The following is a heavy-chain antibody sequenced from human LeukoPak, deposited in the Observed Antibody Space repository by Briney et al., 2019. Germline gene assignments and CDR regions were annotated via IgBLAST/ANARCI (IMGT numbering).Heavy chain of an antibody. CDR1: GYTFTSYV. D-gene: IGHD2-15*01. J-gene: IGHJ4*02. Sequence: GASVKVSCKASGYTFTSYVISWVRQAPGQGLEWMGLISAYGNTNYAQNLQGRVTMTTDTSTSTAYMELRSLRSDDTAVYYCARGIIGYYFDYWGQGTLVTVSS. CDR3: ARGIIGYYFDY. CDR2: ISAYGNT. V-gene: IGHV1-18*01.